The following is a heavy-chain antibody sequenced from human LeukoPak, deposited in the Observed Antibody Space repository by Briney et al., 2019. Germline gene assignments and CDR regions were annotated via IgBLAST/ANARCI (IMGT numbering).Heavy chain of an antibody. CDR3: ASDPEPTDDYGDYESNWFDP. J-gene: IGHJ5*02. V-gene: IGHV3-23*01. CDR1: GFTFSSYA. D-gene: IGHD4-17*01. CDR2: ISGSGGST. Sequence: GSLRLSCAASGFTFSSYAMSWVRRAPGKGLEGVSAISGSGGSTYYADSVKGQFTISRDNSKNTLYLQINTLRAEDTAGYYCASDPEPTDDYGDYESNWFDPWGQGTLVTVSS.